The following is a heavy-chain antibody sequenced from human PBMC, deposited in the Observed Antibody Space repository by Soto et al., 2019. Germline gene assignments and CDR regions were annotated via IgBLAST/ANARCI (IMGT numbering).Heavy chain of an antibody. Sequence: QVQLVESGGGEVQPGRSLTISCAASGFTFSPYGMHWVRQTPGKGLEWVAGISYDGTNKFYSDSVKGRFTISRDNFKNTLTLQMNSLRADDTAVYSCAKDLQSYGDYDYYCYGMDVWGLGTRVTVSS. D-gene: IGHD4-17*01. CDR3: AKDLQSYGDYDYYCYGMDV. CDR1: GFTFSPYG. CDR2: ISYDGTNK. V-gene: IGHV3-30*18. J-gene: IGHJ6*02.